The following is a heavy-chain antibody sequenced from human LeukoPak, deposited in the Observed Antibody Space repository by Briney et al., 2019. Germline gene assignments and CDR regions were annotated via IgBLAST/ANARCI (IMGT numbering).Heavy chain of an antibody. J-gene: IGHJ4*02. CDR3: AREGVSGSYLGY. V-gene: IGHV1-46*01. CDR1: GYTFTSYA. CDR2: INPSGGST. D-gene: IGHD1-26*01. Sequence: GASVKVSCKASGYTFTSYAMNWVRLAPGQGLEWMGVINPSGGSTRYAQKFQDRVTMTRDMSTSTVYMELSSLRSEDTAVYYCAREGVSGSYLGYWGQGTLVTVSS.